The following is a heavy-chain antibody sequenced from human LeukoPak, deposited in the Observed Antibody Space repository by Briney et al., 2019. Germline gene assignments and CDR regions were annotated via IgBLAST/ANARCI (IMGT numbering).Heavy chain of an antibody. CDR2: IYYTGST. D-gene: IGHD3-10*01. CDR3: SFNLGSGSYAFDI. Sequence: SETLSLTCTVSGGSFTSGGYYWSWIRQPPGKGLEWMGYIYYTGSTHYNPSLKSRVTISLDTSKHQFSLKLSSVTAADTAVYYCSFNLGSGSYAFDIWGQGTMVTVSS. V-gene: IGHV4-61*08. CDR1: GGSFTSGGYY. J-gene: IGHJ3*02.